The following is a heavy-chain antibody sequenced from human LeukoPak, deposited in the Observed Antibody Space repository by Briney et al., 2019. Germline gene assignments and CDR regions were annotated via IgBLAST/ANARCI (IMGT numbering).Heavy chain of an antibody. CDR3: ARGSRDGYNTFDY. Sequence: GGSLRLSCDASGFTFSDYYTRWVRQAPGKGLVWASRTKIDGTSTTYADSVKGRFTISRDTAKNTLYLQMNSLRAEDTAVYYCARGSRDGYNTFDYWGQGTLVTVSS. CDR1: GFTFSDYY. V-gene: IGHV3-74*01. D-gene: IGHD5-24*01. CDR2: TKIDGTST. J-gene: IGHJ4*02.